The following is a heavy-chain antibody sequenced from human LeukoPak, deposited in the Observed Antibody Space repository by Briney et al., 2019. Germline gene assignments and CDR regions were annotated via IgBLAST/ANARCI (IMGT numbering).Heavy chain of an antibody. V-gene: IGHV1-46*01. D-gene: IGHD4-17*01. CDR2: INPSGGST. CDR1: GCTFTSYY. J-gene: IGHJ4*02. CDR3: ARGLFKNDYGY. Sequence: GASVKVSCKASGCTFTSYYMHWVRQAPGQGPEWMGIINPSGGSTSYAQKFQGRVTMTRDTSTSTVYMELSSLRSEDTAVYYCARGLFKNDYGYWGQGTLVTVSS.